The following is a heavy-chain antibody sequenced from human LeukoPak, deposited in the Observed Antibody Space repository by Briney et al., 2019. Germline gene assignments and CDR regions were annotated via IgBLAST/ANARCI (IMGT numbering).Heavy chain of an antibody. CDR2: INPNSGGT. V-gene: IGHV1-2*02. Sequence: ASVKVSCKASGYTFTGYYMHWVRQAPGQGLEWMGWINPNSGGTNYAQKFQGRVTMTRDTSISTAYMELSRLRSDDTAVYYCATLSLYCSSTSCPQSEVYYFGYWGQGTLVTVSS. J-gene: IGHJ4*02. CDR1: GYTFTGYY. CDR3: ATLSLYCSSTSCPQSEVYYFGY. D-gene: IGHD2-2*01.